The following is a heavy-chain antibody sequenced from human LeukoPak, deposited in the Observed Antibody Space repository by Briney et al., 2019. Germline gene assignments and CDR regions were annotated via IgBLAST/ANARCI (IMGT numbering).Heavy chain of an antibody. CDR1: GGSIRTSSYY. Sequence: SKTLSLTCTVSGGSIRTSSYYWGWIRQPPGKGLEWIGSIYYTGSTYYNPSLKSRVTISVDTSKNQFSLMVSSVTAADTAVYYCAQVVVVAATPPQYYFDYWGQGTLVTVSS. J-gene: IGHJ4*02. V-gene: IGHV4-39*01. CDR2: IYYTGST. D-gene: IGHD2-15*01. CDR3: AQVVVVAATPPQYYFDY.